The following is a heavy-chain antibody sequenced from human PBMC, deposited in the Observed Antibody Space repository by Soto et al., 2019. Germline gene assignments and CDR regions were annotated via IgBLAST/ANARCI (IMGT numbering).Heavy chain of an antibody. J-gene: IGHJ4*02. CDR2: IYYSGST. CDR3: ARSRYTSGWWTPPFDY. V-gene: IGHV4-59*01. Sequence: QVQLQESGPGLVKPSESLSLTCAASGGSISRYYWSWIRQPPGKGLEWIGDIYYSGSTNYNPSLKSRVTISVDTSKTQFSLKLTSVTAADTAVYYCARSRYTSGWWTPPFDYGGQGTRVTVSS. D-gene: IGHD6-19*01. CDR1: GGSISRYY.